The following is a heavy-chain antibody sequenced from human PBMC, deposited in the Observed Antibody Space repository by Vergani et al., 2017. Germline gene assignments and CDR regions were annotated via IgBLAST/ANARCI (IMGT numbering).Heavy chain of an antibody. V-gene: IGHV1-2*02. CDR3: AREVKYSSSSKNAFDI. CDR2: INPNSGGT. CDR1: GYTFTGYY. Sequence: QVQLVQSGAEVKKPGASVKVSCKASGYTFTGYYMHWVRQAPGQGLEWMGWINPNSGGTNYAQKFQGRVTMTRDTSISTAFMGLSRLRSDDTAVYYCAREVKYSSSSKNAFDIWGQGTMVTVSS. D-gene: IGHD6-6*01. J-gene: IGHJ3*02.